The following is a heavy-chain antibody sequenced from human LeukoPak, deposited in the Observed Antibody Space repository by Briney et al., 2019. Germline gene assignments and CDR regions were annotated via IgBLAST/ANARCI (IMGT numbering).Heavy chain of an antibody. V-gene: IGHV1-2*02. J-gene: IGHJ4*02. CDR3: ARAIYGDYVWDY. CDR2: INPNSGGT. CDR1: GYTFTGYY. Sequence: ASVKVSCKASGYTFTGYYMHWVRQAPGQGLEWMGWINPNSGGTNYAQKFQGRVTMTRDTSISTAYMELSRLRSEDTAVYYCARAIYGDYVWDYWGQGTLVTVSS. D-gene: IGHD4-17*01.